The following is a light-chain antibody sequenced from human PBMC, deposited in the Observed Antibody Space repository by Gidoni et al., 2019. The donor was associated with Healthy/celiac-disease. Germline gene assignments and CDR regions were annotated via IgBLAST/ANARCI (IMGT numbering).Light chain of an antibody. V-gene: IGLV1-44*01. CDR1: SSNIGSNT. CDR2: SNH. Sequence: QSVLTQPLSASGTPGQRVTISSSGSSSNIGSNTVNWYQQLPGTAPKLLIYSNHQRPSGVPDRFSGSKSGTSASLAISGLQSEDEADYYCAAWDDSLNGHYVFGTGTKVTVL. CDR3: AAWDDSLNGHYV. J-gene: IGLJ1*01.